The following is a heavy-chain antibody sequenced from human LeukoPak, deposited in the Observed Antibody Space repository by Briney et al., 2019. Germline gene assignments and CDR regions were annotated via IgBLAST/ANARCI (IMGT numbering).Heavy chain of an antibody. CDR1: GGSISSSSYY. V-gene: IGHV4-39*01. Sequence: SETLSLTCTVSGGSISSSSYYWGWIRQPPGKGLEWIGSIYYSGCTYYNPSLKSRVTISVDTSKNQFSLKLSSVTAADTAVYYCARHRPDFRVDYWGQGTLVTVSS. D-gene: IGHD3-3*01. CDR2: IYYSGCT. J-gene: IGHJ4*02. CDR3: ARHRPDFRVDY.